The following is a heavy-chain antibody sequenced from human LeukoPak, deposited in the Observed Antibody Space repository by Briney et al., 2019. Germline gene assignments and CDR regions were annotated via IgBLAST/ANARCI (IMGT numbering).Heavy chain of an antibody. CDR1: DYPISTGYF. D-gene: IGHD2/OR15-2a*01. CDR3: AREHCAGGYCYFLDY. V-gene: IGHV4-38-2*02. J-gene: IGHJ4*02. Sequence: TSETLSLTCSVSDYPISTGYFWGWIRPPPGKGLEWIATISHSGSTYFNPSLKSRVIVSIDASKNQFSLNLTSVTAADTAVYYCAREHCAGGYCYFLDYWGQGTLVTVSS. CDR2: ISHSGST.